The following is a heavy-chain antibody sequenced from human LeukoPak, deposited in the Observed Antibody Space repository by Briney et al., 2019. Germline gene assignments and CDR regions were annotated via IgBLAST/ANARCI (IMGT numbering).Heavy chain of an antibody. CDR3: AKELDTMFFDY. V-gene: IGHV3-43*01. Sequence: QSGGSLRLSCATSGFNFDRYTIHWVRQAPGKGLEWVSLAGWAGGTTFYSDSVRGRFTISRDSGRKSVYLQMSSLTTDDTAFYFCAKELDTMFFDYWGQGALVTVSS. CDR1: GFNFDRYT. J-gene: IGHJ4*02. D-gene: IGHD3-10*02. CDR2: AGWAGGTT.